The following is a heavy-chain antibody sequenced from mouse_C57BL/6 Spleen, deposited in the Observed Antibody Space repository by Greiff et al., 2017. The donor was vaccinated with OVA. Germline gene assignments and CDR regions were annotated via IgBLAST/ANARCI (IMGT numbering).Heavy chain of an antibody. D-gene: IGHD4-1*01. Sequence: EVKLQESGPALVKPSQSVFLTCTVSGYSITNGNLWRVWIRQVSGRNLEWIGYISSRGSTDSNPSRKRRISITRDTSKNQLFLQLNSVTTEDRATYYCARETGTGYFDVWGTGTTVTVSS. CDR2: ISSRGST. CDR1: GYSITNGNLW. CDR3: ARETGTGYFDV. V-gene: IGHV3-4*01. J-gene: IGHJ1*03.